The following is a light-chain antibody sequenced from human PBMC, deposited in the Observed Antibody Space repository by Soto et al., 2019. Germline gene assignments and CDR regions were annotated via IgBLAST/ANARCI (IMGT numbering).Light chain of an antibody. CDR2: QDS. Sequence: SYELTQPPSVSMSPGQTASITCSGDKLGDKYACWYQQKPGQSPVLVIYQDSKRPSGIPERFSGSNSGNTATLTISGTQAMDEADYYCQAWDSSTGVVFGGGTKLTVL. J-gene: IGLJ2*01. V-gene: IGLV3-1*01. CDR3: QAWDSSTGVV. CDR1: KLGDKY.